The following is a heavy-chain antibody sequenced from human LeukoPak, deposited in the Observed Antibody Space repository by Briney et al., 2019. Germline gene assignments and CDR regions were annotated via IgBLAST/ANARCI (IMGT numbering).Heavy chain of an antibody. CDR2: IYTSGTT. Sequence: SETLSLTCTVSGGSISSSSYYWGWIRQPAGKGLEWIGRIYTSGTTNYNPSLKSRVTISVDTSKNQFSLKLSSVTAADTAVYYCARVGPPMIDDAFDIWGQGTMVTVSS. J-gene: IGHJ3*02. CDR3: ARVGPPMIDDAFDI. V-gene: IGHV4-61*02. CDR1: GGSISSSSYY. D-gene: IGHD3-22*01.